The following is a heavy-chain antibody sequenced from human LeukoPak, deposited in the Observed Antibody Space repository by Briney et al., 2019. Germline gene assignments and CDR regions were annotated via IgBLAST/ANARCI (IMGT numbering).Heavy chain of an antibody. V-gene: IGHV1-69*05. D-gene: IGHD3-3*01. CDR2: IIPIFGTA. CDR3: AGVSTYYDFWSAAFDI. CDR1: GGTFSSYA. Sequence: GSSVKVSCKASGGTFSSYAISWVRQAPGQGLEWMGGIIPIFGTANYAQKFQGRVTMTRDTSTSTVYMELSSLRSEDTAVYYCAGVSTYYDFWSAAFDIWGQGTMVTVSS. J-gene: IGHJ3*02.